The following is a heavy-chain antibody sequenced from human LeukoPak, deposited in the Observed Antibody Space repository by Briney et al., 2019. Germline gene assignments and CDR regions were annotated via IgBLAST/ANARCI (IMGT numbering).Heavy chain of an antibody. Sequence: SQTLSLTCTVSGGSISSGGYYWSWIRQPPGKGLEWIGYIYHSGSTYYNPSLKSRVTISVDRSKNQFSLKLSSVTAADTAVYYCARATRVRFLEWPPHFDYWGQGTLVTVSS. V-gene: IGHV4-30-2*01. CDR1: GGSISSGGYY. CDR3: ARATRVRFLEWPPHFDY. CDR2: IYHSGST. D-gene: IGHD3-3*01. J-gene: IGHJ4*02.